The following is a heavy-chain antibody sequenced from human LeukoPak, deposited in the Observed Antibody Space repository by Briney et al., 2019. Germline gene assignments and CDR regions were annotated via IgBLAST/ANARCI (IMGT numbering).Heavy chain of an antibody. CDR3: ASCIAAAYGMDV. J-gene: IGHJ6*02. D-gene: IGHD6-13*01. CDR1: GGSISSSSYY. V-gene: IGHV4-39*01. CDR2: IYYSGST. Sequence: SETLSLTCTVSGGSISSSSYYWGWIRQPPGKGLEWIGSIYYSGSTYYNPSLKSRVTISVDTSKNQFSLKLSSVTAADTAVYYCASCIAAAYGMDVWGQGTTVTVSS.